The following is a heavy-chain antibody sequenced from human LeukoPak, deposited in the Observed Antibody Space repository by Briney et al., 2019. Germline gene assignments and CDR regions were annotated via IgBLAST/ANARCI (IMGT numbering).Heavy chain of an antibody. CDR3: AKSPDYSPEYYGMDV. J-gene: IGHJ6*02. CDR1: GFTFSSYA. D-gene: IGHD4-11*01. V-gene: IGHV3-23*01. Sequence: GGSLRLSCAASGFTFSSYAMSWVRQAPGKGLEWVSAISGSGGSTYYADSVKGRFTISRDNSKNTPYLQMNSLRAEDTAVYYCAKSPDYSPEYYGMDVWGQGTTVTVSS. CDR2: ISGSGGST.